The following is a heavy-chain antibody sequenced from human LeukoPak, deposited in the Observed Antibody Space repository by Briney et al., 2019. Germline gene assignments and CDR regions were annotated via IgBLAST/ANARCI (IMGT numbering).Heavy chain of an antibody. D-gene: IGHD5-18*01. CDR1: GFTFSSYA. CDR2: ISYDGSNK. V-gene: IGHV3-30-3*01. CDR3: ARDFGYSYGTYYYGMDV. Sequence: GGSLRLSCATSGFTFSSYAMHWVRQAPGKGLEWVAVISYDGSNKYYADSVKGRFTISRDNSKNTLYLQMNSLTAEDTAVYYCARDFGYSYGTYYYGMDVWGQGTTVTVSS. J-gene: IGHJ6*02.